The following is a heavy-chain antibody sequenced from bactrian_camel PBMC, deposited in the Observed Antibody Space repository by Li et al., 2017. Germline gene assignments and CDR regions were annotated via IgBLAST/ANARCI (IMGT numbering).Heavy chain of an antibody. CDR1: PTTYRPGS. J-gene: IGHJ4*01. CDR2: IDKLGDI. V-gene: IGHV3S53*01. CDR3: AAEGGRPCGRLDYGMATM. Sequence: HVQLVESGGGSVQAGGSLRLSCAATPTTYRPGSMAWFRQAPGKERKGVARIDKLGDITYDASLKGRCTVSEDSAKNTLYLQMNSLKPEDTARYFCAAEGGRPCGRLDYGMATMWGQGTQVTVS. D-gene: IGHD4*01.